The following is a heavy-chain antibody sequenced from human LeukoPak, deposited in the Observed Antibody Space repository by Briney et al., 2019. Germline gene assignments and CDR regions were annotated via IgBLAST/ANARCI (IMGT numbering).Heavy chain of an antibody. CDR3: ARYRQGYYGSGAPTLYYGMDV. Sequence: SVKVSCKASGGTFSSYASSWVRQAPGQGLEWMGGIIPIFGTANYAQKFQGRVTITADESTSTAYMELSSLRSEDTAVYYCARYRQGYYGSGAPTLYYGMDVWGQGTTVTVSS. V-gene: IGHV1-69*13. J-gene: IGHJ6*02. CDR1: GGTFSSYA. CDR2: IIPIFGTA. D-gene: IGHD3-10*01.